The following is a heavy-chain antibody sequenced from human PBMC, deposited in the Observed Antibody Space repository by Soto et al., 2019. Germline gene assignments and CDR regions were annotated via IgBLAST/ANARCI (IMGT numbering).Heavy chain of an antibody. CDR3: ARPVQYCSSTSCYVSYFDY. J-gene: IGHJ4*02. CDR2: IYPGDSDT. V-gene: IGHV5-51*01. CDR1: GYSFTSYW. D-gene: IGHD2-2*01. Sequence: PGESLKISCKGSGYSFTSYWIGWVRQMHGKGLEWMGIIYPGDSDTRYSPSFQGQVTISADKSISTAYLQWSSLKASDTAMYYCARPVQYCSSTSCYVSYFDYWGQGTLVTVSS.